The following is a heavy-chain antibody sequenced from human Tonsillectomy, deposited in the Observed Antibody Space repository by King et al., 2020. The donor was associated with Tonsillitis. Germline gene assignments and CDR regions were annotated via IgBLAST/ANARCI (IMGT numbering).Heavy chain of an antibody. CDR3: VTGNGMDV. CDR1: GAGYC. Sequence: VQLQQWGAGLLKPSESLSLTCGVYGAGYCWTWIRQPPGKGLEWIGEIKHSGSTNYNPSLKSRVTISVDTSKKQISLKMNSMTAADTAVYYCVTGNGMDVWGQGTTVTVSS. CDR2: IKHSGST. V-gene: IGHV4-34*01. J-gene: IGHJ6*02.